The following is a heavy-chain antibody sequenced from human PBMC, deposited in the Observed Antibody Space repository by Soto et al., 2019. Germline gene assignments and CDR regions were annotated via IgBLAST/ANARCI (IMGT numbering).Heavy chain of an antibody. D-gene: IGHD6-6*01. V-gene: IGHV3-30*18. J-gene: IGHJ4*02. Sequence: PGGSLRLSCAASGFTFSSYGMHWVRQAPGKGLEWVAVISYDGSNKYYADSVKGRFTISRDNSKNTLYLQMNSLRAEDTAVYYCAKDTWSIAAPLDYWGQGTLVT. CDR2: ISYDGSNK. CDR1: GFTFSSYG. CDR3: AKDTWSIAAPLDY.